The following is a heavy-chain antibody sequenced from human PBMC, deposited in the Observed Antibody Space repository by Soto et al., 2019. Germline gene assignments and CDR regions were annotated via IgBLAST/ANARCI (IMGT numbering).Heavy chain of an antibody. J-gene: IGHJ4*02. CDR1: GDSISRSYW. CDR2: IYHSGST. CDR3: ARAAIAAGAYCIDY. D-gene: IGHD6-13*01. V-gene: IGHV4-4*02. Sequence: PSETLSLTCAVSGDSISRSYWWSWVRQPPGKGLEWIGEIYHSGSTNYNSSRVTISVDKSKNQFSLKMSSVTAADTAIYYCARAAIAAGAYCIDYWGQGTLVTVSS.